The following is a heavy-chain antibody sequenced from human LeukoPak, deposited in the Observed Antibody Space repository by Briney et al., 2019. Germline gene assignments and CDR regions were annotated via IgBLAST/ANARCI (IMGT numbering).Heavy chain of an antibody. CDR2: IYYSGST. J-gene: IGHJ4*02. Sequence: SETLSLTCTVSGGSISSYYWSWIRQPPGKGLEWIGYIYYSGSTNYNPSLKSRVTISVDTSKNQFSLKLSSVTAADTAVYYCARVLIAAAGTTLLFDYWGQGTLVTVSS. D-gene: IGHD6-13*01. V-gene: IGHV4-59*01. CDR3: ARVLIAAAGTTLLFDY. CDR1: GGSISSYY.